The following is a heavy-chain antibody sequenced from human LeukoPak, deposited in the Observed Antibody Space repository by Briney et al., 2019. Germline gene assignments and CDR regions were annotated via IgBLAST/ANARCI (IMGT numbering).Heavy chain of an antibody. V-gene: IGHV4-34*01. CDR1: GGSFSGYY. J-gene: IGHJ4*02. CDR2: INHSGST. D-gene: IGHD3-16*01. CDR3: AGGSDWGMVVY. Sequence: SSETLSLTCAVYGGSFSGYYWSWIRQPPGKGLEWIGEINHSGSTNYNPSLKSRVTISVDTSKNQFSLKLSSVTAADTAVYYCAGGSDWGMVVYWGQGTLVTVSS.